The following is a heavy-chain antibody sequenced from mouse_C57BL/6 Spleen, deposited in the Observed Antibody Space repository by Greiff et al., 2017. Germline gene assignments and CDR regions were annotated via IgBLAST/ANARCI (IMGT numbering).Heavy chain of an antibody. CDR2: IYPGDGDT. J-gene: IGHJ3*01. Sequence: QVQLKESGPELVKPGASVKISCKASGYAFSSSWMNWVKQRPGKGLEWIGRIYPGDGDTNYNGKFKGKATLTADKSSSTAYMQLSSLTSEDSAVYFCASSNEGAWFAYWGQGTLVTVSA. CDR3: ASSNEGAWFAY. CDR1: GYAFSSSW. D-gene: IGHD2-5*01. V-gene: IGHV1-82*01.